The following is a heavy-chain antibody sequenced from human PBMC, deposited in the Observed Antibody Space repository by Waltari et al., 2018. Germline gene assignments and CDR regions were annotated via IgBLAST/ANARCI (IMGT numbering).Heavy chain of an antibody. J-gene: IGHJ6*03. Sequence: QVQLVQSGAEVKKPGASVKVSCKASGYTFTSYDINWVRQATGQGLEWMGWMNPNSGNTGYAQKFQGRVTITRNTSISTAYMELSSLRSEDTAVYYCARGLSYYDFWSGSSYYYMDVWGKGTTVTVSS. D-gene: IGHD3-3*01. CDR2: MNPNSGNT. V-gene: IGHV1-8*03. CDR1: GYTFTSYD. CDR3: ARGLSYYDFWSGSSYYYMDV.